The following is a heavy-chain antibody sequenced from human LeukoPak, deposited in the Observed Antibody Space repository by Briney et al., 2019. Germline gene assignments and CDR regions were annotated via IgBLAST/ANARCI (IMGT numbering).Heavy chain of an antibody. CDR2: ISNDGNEK. CDR1: GFTFSAYV. CDR3: ARDGGYTGGWTYGAGDY. Sequence: SGRSLRLSCAASGFTFSAYVMHWVRQAPGKGLECVAAISNDGNEKYYADSVKGRFSISRDNSKNTLYLQMSSLRTEDTAVYYCARDGGYTGGWTYGAGDYWGQGTLVTVSS. D-gene: IGHD2-8*02. J-gene: IGHJ4*01. V-gene: IGHV3-30*04.